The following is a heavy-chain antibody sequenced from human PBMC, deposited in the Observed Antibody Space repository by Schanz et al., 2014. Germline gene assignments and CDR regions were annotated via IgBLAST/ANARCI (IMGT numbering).Heavy chain of an antibody. J-gene: IGHJ5*02. CDR2: LSEGGGGT. V-gene: IGHV3-23*04. Sequence: EVHLVESGGGLVQPGGSLRLSCAASEFTLSNYAMSWVRQAPGKGLEWVSALSEGGGGTHYADSVRGRFTISSDSSKNTRYLQMSSLRADDTAVYYCAKAADWPVTRFDPWGQGTLVTVSS. CDR1: EFTLSNYA. CDR3: AKAADWPVTRFDP. D-gene: IGHD3-9*01.